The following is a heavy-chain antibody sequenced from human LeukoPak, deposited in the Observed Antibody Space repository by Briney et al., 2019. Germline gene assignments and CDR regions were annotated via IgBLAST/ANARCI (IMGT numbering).Heavy chain of an antibody. CDR1: GYTFTSYD. J-gene: IGHJ5*02. Sequence: GASVKVSCKASGYTFTSYDINWVRQATGQGHEWMGWMNPNSGNTGYAQKFQGRVTMTRNTSISTAYMELSSLRSEDTAVYYCARGAVGGIAAAGVVVWFDPWGQGTLVTVSS. CDR3: ARGAVGGIAAAGVVVWFDP. D-gene: IGHD6-13*01. V-gene: IGHV1-8*01. CDR2: MNPNSGNT.